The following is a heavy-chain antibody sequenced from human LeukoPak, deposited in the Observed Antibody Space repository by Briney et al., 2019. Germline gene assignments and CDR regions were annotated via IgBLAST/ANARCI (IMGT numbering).Heavy chain of an antibody. Sequence: PGGSLRLSCAASGFTFSSYAMNWVRQAPGKGLEWVSSISSSSSYIYYADSVKGRFTISRDNAKNSLYLQMNSLRAEDTAVYYCARETYELGYCSGGSCYGGYFDYWGQGTLVTVSS. V-gene: IGHV3-21*01. CDR1: GFTFSSYA. CDR3: ARETYELGYCSGGSCYGGYFDY. CDR2: ISSSSSYI. D-gene: IGHD2-15*01. J-gene: IGHJ4*02.